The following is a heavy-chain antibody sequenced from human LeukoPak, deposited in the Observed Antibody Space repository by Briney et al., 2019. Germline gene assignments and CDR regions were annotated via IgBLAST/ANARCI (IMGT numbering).Heavy chain of an antibody. D-gene: IGHD6-13*01. Sequence: PGASVKVSCKASGYTFTSYGISWVRQAPGQGLEWMGWISAYNGNTNYAQKLQGRVTMTTDTSTSTACMELRSLRSDDTAVYYCARDRSSSNWVDYWGQGTLVTVSS. V-gene: IGHV1-18*01. CDR3: ARDRSSSNWVDY. CDR1: GYTFTSYG. J-gene: IGHJ4*02. CDR2: ISAYNGNT.